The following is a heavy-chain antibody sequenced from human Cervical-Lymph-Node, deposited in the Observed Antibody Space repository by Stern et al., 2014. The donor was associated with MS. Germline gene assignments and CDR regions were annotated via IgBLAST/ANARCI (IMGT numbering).Heavy chain of an antibody. CDR2: FDPEDGET. J-gene: IGHJ4*02. Sequence: QVQLVQPGAEVNKPGASVTVSCNAAGHTLSELTMHWLRQLPTTGPEWMGQFDPEDGETVYAQQFQGRLSMTEDPSTGTAYMTLTALRSEDTAVYYCATGRGVKWGPGTLVTLSS. D-gene: IGHD3-10*01. CDR1: GHTLSELT. CDR3: ATGRGVK. V-gene: IGHV1-24*01.